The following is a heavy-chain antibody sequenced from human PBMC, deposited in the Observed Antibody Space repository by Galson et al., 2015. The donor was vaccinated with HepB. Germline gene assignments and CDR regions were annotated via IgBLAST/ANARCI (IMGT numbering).Heavy chain of an antibody. CDR1: GFTFSSYG. Sequence: SLRLSCAASGFTFSSYGMHWVRQAPGKGLEWVAVISYDGSNKYYADSVKGRFTISRDNSKNTLYLQVNSLRAEDTAVYYCAKARYSSSWYPGYWGQGTLVTVSS. D-gene: IGHD6-13*01. CDR3: AKARYSSSWYPGY. V-gene: IGHV3-30*18. CDR2: ISYDGSNK. J-gene: IGHJ4*02.